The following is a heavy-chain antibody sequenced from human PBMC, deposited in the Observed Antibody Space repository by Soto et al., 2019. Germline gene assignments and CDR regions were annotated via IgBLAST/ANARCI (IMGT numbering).Heavy chain of an antibody. Sequence: QVQLQESGPGLVKPSETLSLTCTVSGGTISNYYWSWIRQPPGKGLEWIGYVYYSGSTNYNPSLKSRTTISIDMPKNQFSLNLSPVTAADTAVYYCARQTAMVLFDYWGRGTLVTVSS. V-gene: IGHV4-59*08. CDR2: VYYSGST. D-gene: IGHD5-18*01. CDR1: GGTISNYY. J-gene: IGHJ4*02. CDR3: ARQTAMVLFDY.